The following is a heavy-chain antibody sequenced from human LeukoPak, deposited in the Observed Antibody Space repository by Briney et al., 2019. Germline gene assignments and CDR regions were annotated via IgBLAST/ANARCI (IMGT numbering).Heavy chain of an antibody. Sequence: SETLSLTCDVSGGSLSSSSWWSWVRQPPGKGLEWIGENNHNGSTNYNPSLKSRVTISLDKSKNQFALKLSSVTAADTAVYYCAARCYDYVWGSPFDYWGQGTLVTVSS. V-gene: IGHV4-4*02. J-gene: IGHJ4*02. CDR1: GGSLSSSSW. CDR3: AARCYDYVWGSPFDY. CDR2: NNHNGST. D-gene: IGHD3-16*01.